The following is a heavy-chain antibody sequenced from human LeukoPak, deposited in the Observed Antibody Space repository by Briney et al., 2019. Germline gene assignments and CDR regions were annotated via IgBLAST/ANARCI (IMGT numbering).Heavy chain of an antibody. J-gene: IGHJ6*02. CDR3: AREDYYGSGSYYDYYYYGMDV. CDR2: INSDGSST. D-gene: IGHD3-10*01. V-gene: IGHV3-74*01. Sequence: PGGSLRLSCAASGFTFSSYWMHWVRQAPGKGLVWVSRINSDGSSTSYADSVKGRFTISRDNAKNTLYLQMNSLRAEDTAVYYCAREDYYGSGSYYDYYYYGMDVWGQGTTVTVSS. CDR1: GFTFSSYW.